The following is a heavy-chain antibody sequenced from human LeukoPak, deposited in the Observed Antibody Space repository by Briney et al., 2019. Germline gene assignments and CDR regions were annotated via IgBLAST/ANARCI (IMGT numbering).Heavy chain of an antibody. J-gene: IGHJ4*02. CDR2: INHSGST. CDR1: GGSFSGYY. Sequence: SETLSLTCAVYGGSFSGYYRSWIRQPPGKGLEWIGEINHSGSTNYNPSLKSRVTISVDTSKNEFSLKLSSVTAADTAVYYCARRRPCYRRYSGYEVDCSGGSCYDDYWGQGTLVTVSS. CDR3: ARRRPCYRRYSGYEVDCSGGSCYDDY. D-gene: IGHD2-15*01. V-gene: IGHV4-34*01.